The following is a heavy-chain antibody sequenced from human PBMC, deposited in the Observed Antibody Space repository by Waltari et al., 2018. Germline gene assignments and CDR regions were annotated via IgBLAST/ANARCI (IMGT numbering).Heavy chain of an antibody. D-gene: IGHD2-15*01. J-gene: IGHJ4*02. CDR3: ATGSGDFDH. CDR2: IYSSGST. Sequence: QVQLQESGPGLVTPSETLSLTCSVSGGPISRWYWSWIRQTAGKGLEGLEWIGRIYSSGSTNYNPSLKSRVTMSMDTSKNQISLKMSSVTAADTAVYYCATGSGDFDHWGQGILVIVST. CDR1: GGPISRWY. V-gene: IGHV4-4*07.